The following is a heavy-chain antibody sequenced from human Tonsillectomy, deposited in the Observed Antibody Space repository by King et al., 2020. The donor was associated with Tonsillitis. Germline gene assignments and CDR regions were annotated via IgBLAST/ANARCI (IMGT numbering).Heavy chain of an antibody. J-gene: IGHJ3*02. D-gene: IGHD1-26*01. CDR2: INDIGTTT. CDR3: VKDRSGSYAFDI. V-gene: IGHV3-64D*06. CDR1: GFTFPNYT. Sequence: VQLVESGGGLVQPGGSLRLSCSASGFTFPNYTMHWVRQAPGRGLEYGSGINDIGTTTHYADSVKGRFTISRDDSKSTLYLQMNSLTTEDSAVYCCVKDRSGSYAFDIWGQGTMVTVSS.